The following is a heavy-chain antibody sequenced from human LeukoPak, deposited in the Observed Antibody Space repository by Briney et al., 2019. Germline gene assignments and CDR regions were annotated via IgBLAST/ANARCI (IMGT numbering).Heavy chain of an antibody. J-gene: IGHJ4*02. CDR3: AKQSAGSAAWYSLHYDF. CDR1: GFTLSSYA. Sequence: GGSLRLSGAASGFTLSSYAMTWVRKAPGRGLEWVSSVDGGGGGTYYADSVKGRFTISRDNSKDTLYLQMNGLRAEDTAVYFCAKQSAGSAAWYSLHYDFWGQGTLVTVSS. V-gene: IGHV3-23*01. D-gene: IGHD6-13*01. CDR2: VDGGGGGT.